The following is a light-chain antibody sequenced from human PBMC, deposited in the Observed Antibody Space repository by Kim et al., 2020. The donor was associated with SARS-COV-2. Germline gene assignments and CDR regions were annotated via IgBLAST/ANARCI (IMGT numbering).Light chain of an antibody. CDR2: AAS. CDR1: QGISSD. V-gene: IGKV1-27*01. CDR3: QKYNSAPALT. Sequence: DIQMTQSPSSLSASVGDRVTITCRASQGISSDLAWYQQKLGKIPRLLIYAASTLQSGVPSRFSGSGSGTDFTLTISSLQPEDFATYYCQKYNSAPALTFGGGTKVDIK. J-gene: IGKJ4*01.